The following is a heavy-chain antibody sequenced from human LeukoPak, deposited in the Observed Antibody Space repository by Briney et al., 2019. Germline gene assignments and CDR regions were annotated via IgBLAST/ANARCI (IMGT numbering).Heavy chain of an antibody. CDR3: ASGLVRGSYLGPSLPN. D-gene: IGHD1-26*01. CDR2: ISYDGSNK. J-gene: IGHJ4*02. Sequence: GGSLRLSCAASGFTFSSYAMHWVRQAPGKGLEWVAVISYDGSNKYYADSVKGRFTISRDNSKNTLYLQMNSLRAEDTAVYYCASGLVRGSYLGPSLPNWGQGTLVTVSS. CDR1: GFTFSSYA. V-gene: IGHV3-30-3*01.